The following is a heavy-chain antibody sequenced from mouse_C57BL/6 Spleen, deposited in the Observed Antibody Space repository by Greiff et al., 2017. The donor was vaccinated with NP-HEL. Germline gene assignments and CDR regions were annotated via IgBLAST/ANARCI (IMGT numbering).Heavy chain of an antibody. CDR2: IDPSDSET. CDR3: ARMGDYGSSFDY. J-gene: IGHJ2*01. V-gene: IGHV1-52*01. D-gene: IGHD1-1*01. Sequence: QVQLQQPGAELVRPGSSVKLSCKASGYTFTSYWMHWVKQRPIQGLEWIGNIDPSDSETHYNQKFKDKATLTVDKSSSTAYMQLSSQTSEDAAVYDCARMGDYGSSFDYWGQGTTLTVSS. CDR1: GYTFTSYW.